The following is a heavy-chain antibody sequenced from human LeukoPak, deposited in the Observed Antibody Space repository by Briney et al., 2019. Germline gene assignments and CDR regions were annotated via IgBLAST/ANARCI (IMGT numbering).Heavy chain of an antibody. CDR2: IKQDGSEK. J-gene: IGHJ6*03. CDR1: GFTFSSFW. Sequence: GGSLRLSCAASGFTFSSFWMNWVRQAPGKGLEWVANIKQDGSEKYYLDSVKGRFTISRDNAKNSLFLQVNSLRVEDTAVYYCAREAGSGTYRGKYYYYYMDVWGKGTTVTVSS. D-gene: IGHD3-10*01. CDR3: AREAGSGTYRGKYYYYYMDV. V-gene: IGHV3-7*01.